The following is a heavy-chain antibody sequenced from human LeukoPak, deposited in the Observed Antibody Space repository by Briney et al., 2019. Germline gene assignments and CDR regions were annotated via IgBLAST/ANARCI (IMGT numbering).Heavy chain of an antibody. CDR1: GGSITGSGYY. CDR3: ARGPIGGVVLVTALGWFDP. CDR2: IYHSGGT. D-gene: IGHD2-21*02. V-gene: IGHV4-30-2*05. J-gene: IGHJ5*02. Sequence: PSQTLSLTCTVSGGSITGSGYYWSWIRQPPGKGLEWIGYIYHSGGTYYNPSLKSRVAISVDRSRNQFSLKLSSVTAADTAVYYCARGPIGGVVLVTALGWFDPWGQGTLVTVSS.